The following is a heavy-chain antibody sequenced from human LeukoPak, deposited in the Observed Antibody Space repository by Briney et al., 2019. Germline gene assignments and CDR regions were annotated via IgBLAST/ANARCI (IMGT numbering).Heavy chain of an antibody. CDR1: GFTLSSYG. J-gene: IGHJ6*03. Sequence: PGGSLRLSCAASGFTLSSYGMRWVRQAPGRGLEWVSFIRYDGSNKYYADSVKGRFTISRDNSKNTLYLQMNSLRAEDTSVYYCARGALGYCSSTSCYGDYYYYMDVWGKGTTVTISS. CDR3: ARGALGYCSSTSCYGDYYYYMDV. D-gene: IGHD2-2*01. CDR2: IRYDGSNK. V-gene: IGHV3-30*02.